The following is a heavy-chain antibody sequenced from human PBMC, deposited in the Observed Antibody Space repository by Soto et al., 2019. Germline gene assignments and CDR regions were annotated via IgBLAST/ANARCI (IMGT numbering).Heavy chain of an antibody. CDR3: AKAYSGPFDV. J-gene: IGHJ3*01. CDR2: ISYDGSKK. CDR1: GFTVSSYD. D-gene: IGHD1-26*01. V-gene: IGHV3-30*18. Sequence: GGALRLSCAASGFTVSSYDIHWVRQAPGKGLEWVAVISYDGSKKYYADSVKGLFTISRDNSKNTLYLQVNSLRAEDTAVYYCAKAYSGPFDVWGQGTMVTVSS.